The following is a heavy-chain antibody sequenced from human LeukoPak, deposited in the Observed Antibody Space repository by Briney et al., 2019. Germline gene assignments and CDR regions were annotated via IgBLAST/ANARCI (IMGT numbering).Heavy chain of an antibody. J-gene: IGHJ5*02. V-gene: IGHV4-31*03. CDR2: IYYSGST. Sequence: SETLSLTCTVSGGSISSGGYYWSWIRQHPGKGLEWIGYIYYSGSTYYNPSLKSRVAISVDTSKNQFSLKLSSVTAADTAVYYCARDGVKWELQNNWLDPWGQGTLVTVSS. CDR1: GGSISSGGYY. D-gene: IGHD1-26*01. CDR3: ARDGVKWELQNNWLDP.